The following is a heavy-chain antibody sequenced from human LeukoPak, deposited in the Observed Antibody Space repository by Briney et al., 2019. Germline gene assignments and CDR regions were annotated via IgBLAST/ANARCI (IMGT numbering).Heavy chain of an antibody. Sequence: GGSLRLSCAASGFTFSSYNMNWVRQAPGKGLEWVSSITSGSSYRFYADSVKGRFTISRDDAKNLLYLDMNSLRAEDTAVYYCARGHTAVTRHFDFWGQGTLVTVSS. CDR1: GFTFSSYN. J-gene: IGHJ4*02. V-gene: IGHV3-21*01. D-gene: IGHD4-17*01. CDR2: ITSGSSYR. CDR3: ARGHTAVTRHFDF.